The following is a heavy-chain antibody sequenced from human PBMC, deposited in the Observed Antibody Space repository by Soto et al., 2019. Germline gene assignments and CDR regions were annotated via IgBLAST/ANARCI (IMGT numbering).Heavy chain of an antibody. Sequence: PGESLKISCKGSGYSFTSYWIGWVRQMPGKGLEWMGIIYPGDSDTRYSPSFQGQVTISADKSISTAYLQWSSLKASDTAMYYWARKAPRYGSGSYTLAASGSGWFDPWGQGTLVPVSS. J-gene: IGHJ5*02. V-gene: IGHV5-51*01. CDR3: ARKAPRYGSGSYTLAASGSGWFDP. D-gene: IGHD3-10*01. CDR1: GYSFTSYW. CDR2: IYPGDSDT.